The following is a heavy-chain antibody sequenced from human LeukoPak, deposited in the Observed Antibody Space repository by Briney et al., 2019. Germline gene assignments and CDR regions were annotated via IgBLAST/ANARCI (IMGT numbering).Heavy chain of an antibody. J-gene: IGHJ5*02. CDR2: IKLDGSDK. CDR1: GFTFSNYW. V-gene: IGHV3-7*01. D-gene: IGHD6-19*01. CDR3: ARAVAENWFDP. Sequence: GSLRLSCAASGFTFSNYWMSWVRRAPGKGLEWVANIKLDGSDKYYVDSVKGRFTISRDNAKNSLYLQMNSLRAEDTAVYYCARAVAENWFDPWGQGTLVTVSS.